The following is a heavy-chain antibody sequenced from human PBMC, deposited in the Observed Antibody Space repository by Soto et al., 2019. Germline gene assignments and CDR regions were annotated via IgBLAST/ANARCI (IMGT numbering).Heavy chain of an antibody. CDR3: AKYSSGWWIPYYFDY. J-gene: IGHJ4*02. CDR1: GFTFSSYA. CDR2: ISGSGGST. Sequence: EVQLLESGGGLVQPGGSLRLSCAASGFTFSSYAMSWVRQAPGKGLEWVSAISGSGGSTYYADSVKGRFTVSRDNSKNTRYLQMNSLRAEDTAVYYCAKYSSGWWIPYYFDYWGQGTLVTVSS. V-gene: IGHV3-23*01. D-gene: IGHD6-19*01.